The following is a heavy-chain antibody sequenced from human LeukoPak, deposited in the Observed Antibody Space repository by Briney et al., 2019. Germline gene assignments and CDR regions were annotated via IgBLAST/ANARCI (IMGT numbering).Heavy chain of an antibody. J-gene: IGHJ6*03. CDR3: ARTTEAHSWQTRYYSYYMDV. Sequence: GGSLRLSCAASGFTFDDYGINWVRQGPGKGLEWGSGINWNGDITNYADSVKGRVTISRDNAKNSLYLQMNSLRAEDTALYYCARTTEAHSWQTRYYSYYMDVWGKGTTVTVSS. CDR2: INWNGDIT. V-gene: IGHV3-20*04. D-gene: IGHD6-13*01. CDR1: GFTFDDYG.